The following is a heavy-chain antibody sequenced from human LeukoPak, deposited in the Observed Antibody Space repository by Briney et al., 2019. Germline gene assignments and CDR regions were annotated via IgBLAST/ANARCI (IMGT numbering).Heavy chain of an antibody. CDR2: INPSGGST. CDR3: ASLYDSSGYYYLGAFDI. Sequence: ASVKVSCKASGYTFTSYYMHWVRQAPGQGLEWMGIINPSGGSTSYAQKFQGRVTMTRDTSTSTVYMELSSLRSEDTDVYYCASLYDSSGYYYLGAFDIWGQGTMVTVSS. V-gene: IGHV1-46*01. D-gene: IGHD3-22*01. J-gene: IGHJ3*02. CDR1: GYTFTSYY.